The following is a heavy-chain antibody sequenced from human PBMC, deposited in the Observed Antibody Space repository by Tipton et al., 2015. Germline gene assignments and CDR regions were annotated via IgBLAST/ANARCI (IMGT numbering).Heavy chain of an antibody. Sequence: TLSLTCTVSGGSISSEYWSWIRQPPGKGLEWIGYVFYTGSTYYNPSLESRVTISVDTFENQFSLKLSSVTAADTAVYYCARDRLGANYFDYWGQGTLVTVSS. CDR1: GGSISSEY. CDR2: VFYTGST. J-gene: IGHJ4*02. D-gene: IGHD3-16*01. CDR3: ARDRLGANYFDY. V-gene: IGHV4-59*01.